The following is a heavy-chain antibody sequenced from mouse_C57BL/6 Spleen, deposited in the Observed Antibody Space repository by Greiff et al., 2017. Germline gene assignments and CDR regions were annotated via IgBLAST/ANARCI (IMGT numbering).Heavy chain of an antibody. D-gene: IGHD1-1*01. CDR1: GYTFTSYW. V-gene: IGHV1-52*01. Sequence: QVQLQQPGAELVRPGSSVKLSCKASGYTFTSYWMHWVKQRPIQGLEWIGNIDPSDSETHYNQKFKDKATLTVDKSSSTAYMQLSSLTSEDSAVYYCARENYCGSSFFGYWGQGTTLTVSS. CDR3: ARENYCGSSFFGY. CDR2: IDPSDSET. J-gene: IGHJ2*01.